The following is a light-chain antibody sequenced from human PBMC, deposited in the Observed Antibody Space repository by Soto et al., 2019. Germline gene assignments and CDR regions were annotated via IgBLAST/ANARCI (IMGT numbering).Light chain of an antibody. Sequence: QSALTQPASGSGSPGQSITVSCVGTSSDIGDYNYVSWYQHLTGKAPQLIIFEVSNRPSGVSHRFSGSTSGATASLAISGLQADDEADYYCTSYSSANTLVFGGGTKGTVL. V-gene: IGLV2-14*01. CDR2: EVS. J-gene: IGLJ3*02. CDR3: TSYSSANTLV. CDR1: SSDIGDYNY.